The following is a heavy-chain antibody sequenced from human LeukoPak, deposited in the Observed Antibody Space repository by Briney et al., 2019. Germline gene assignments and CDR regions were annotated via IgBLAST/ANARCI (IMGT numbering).Heavy chain of an antibody. CDR3: ARGRGEGRGISMVRGVRAPSYNWFDP. D-gene: IGHD3-10*01. J-gene: IGHJ5*02. Sequence: SETLSLTCTVSGGSISSSTYYWGWIRQPPGKGLEWIGSIYYIGSTYYHPSLKSRVTISVDTSKNQFTLKLSSVTAADTAVYYCARGRGEGRGISMVRGVRAPSYNWFDPWGHGTLVTVSS. V-gene: IGHV4-39*06. CDR1: GGSISSSTYY. CDR2: IYYIGST.